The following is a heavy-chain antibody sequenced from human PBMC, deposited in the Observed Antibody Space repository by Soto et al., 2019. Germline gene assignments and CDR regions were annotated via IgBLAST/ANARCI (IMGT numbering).Heavy chain of an antibody. V-gene: IGHV4-39*01. D-gene: IGHD3-10*01. CDR1: GGSISSSSYY. CDR2: IYYSGST. Sequence: QLQLQESGPGLVKPSETLSLTCTVSGGSISSSSYYWGWIRQPPGKGLEWIGSIYYSGSTYYNPSLTSRVTISVDTSKNQFSLKLSYVTAADTAVYYCGSSGESYYYYGMDVWGQGTTVTVSS. CDR3: GSSGESYYYYGMDV. J-gene: IGHJ6*02.